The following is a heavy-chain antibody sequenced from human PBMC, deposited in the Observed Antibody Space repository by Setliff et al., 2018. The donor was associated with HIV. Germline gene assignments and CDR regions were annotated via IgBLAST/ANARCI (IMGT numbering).Heavy chain of an antibody. D-gene: IGHD3-16*01. CDR2: ITGSGRTT. Sequence: GGSLRLSWAASGFTFSNDAMSWVRQAPGKGLEWVSAITGSGRTTYYADSVKGRFTISRDNSKNTLSLQMNSLRAEDTAVYYCAIPPLKGHLGVGFDYWGQGTQVTVSS. J-gene: IGHJ4*02. V-gene: IGHV3-23*01. CDR1: GFTFSNDA. CDR3: AIPPLKGHLGVGFDY.